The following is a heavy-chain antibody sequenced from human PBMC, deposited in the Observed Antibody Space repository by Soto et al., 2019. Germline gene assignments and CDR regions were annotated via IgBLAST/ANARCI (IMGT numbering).Heavy chain of an antibody. CDR3: ARDSPYCSGGSCYFDY. J-gene: IGHJ4*02. D-gene: IGHD2-15*01. CDR1: GGSISSYY. CDR2: IYYSGST. Sequence: SSETLSLTCTVSGGSISSYYWSWIRQPPGKGLEWIGYIYYSGSTNYNPSLKSRVTISVDTSKNQFSLKLSSVTAADTAVYYCARDSPYCSGGSCYFDYWGQGTLVTVSS. V-gene: IGHV4-59*01.